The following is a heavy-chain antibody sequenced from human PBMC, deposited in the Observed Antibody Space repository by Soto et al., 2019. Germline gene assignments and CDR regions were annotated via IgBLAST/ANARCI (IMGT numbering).Heavy chain of an antibody. V-gene: IGHV3-48*02. CDR3: ARVFFFLIFLVPNCFVS. J-gene: IGHJ5*01. Sequence: GGSLRLSCAASGFTFSSYSMNWVRQAPGKGLEWVSYISSSSSTIYYADSVKGRFTISRDNAKNSLYLQMNSLRDEDTAVYYYARVFFFLIFLVPNCFVSWCQRTLVTRSS. CDR2: ISSSSSTI. D-gene: IGHD6-6*01. CDR1: GFTFSSYS.